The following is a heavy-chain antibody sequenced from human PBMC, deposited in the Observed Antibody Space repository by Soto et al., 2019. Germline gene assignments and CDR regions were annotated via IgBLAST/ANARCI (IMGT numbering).Heavy chain of an antibody. CDR2: INSDGSST. V-gene: IGHV3-74*01. CDR3: ARGGNSGTLDYYYGMDV. CDR1: GFTFSSYW. D-gene: IGHD1-26*01. Sequence: PGGSLRLSCAASGFTFSSYWMHWVRQAPGKGLVWVSRINSDGSSTSYADSVKGRFTISRDNAKNTLYLQMNSLRAEDTAVYYCARGGNSGTLDYYYGMDVWGQGTTVTVYS. J-gene: IGHJ6*02.